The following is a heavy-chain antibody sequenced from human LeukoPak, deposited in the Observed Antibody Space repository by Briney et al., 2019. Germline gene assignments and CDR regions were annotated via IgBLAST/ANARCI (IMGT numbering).Heavy chain of an antibody. V-gene: IGHV1-8*02. D-gene: IGHD3-3*01. J-gene: IGHJ5*02. CDR1: GYTFTSYD. Sequence: ASVKVSCKASGYTFTSYDINWVRQATGQGLEWMGWMNPNSGNTGYAQKFQGRVTMTRNTSISTAYMELSRLRSDDTAVYYCARDLRHDFWSGWGHTQGFDPWGQGTLVTVSS. CDR3: ARDLRHDFWSGWGHTQGFDP. CDR2: MNPNSGNT.